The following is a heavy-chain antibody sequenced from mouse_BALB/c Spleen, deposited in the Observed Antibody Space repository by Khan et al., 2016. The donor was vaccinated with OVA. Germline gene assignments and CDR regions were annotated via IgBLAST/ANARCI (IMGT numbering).Heavy chain of an antibody. J-gene: IGHJ2*01. CDR1: GYSITSDYA. D-gene: IGHD1-1*01. V-gene: IGHV3-2*02. Sequence: EVQLQESGPGLVKPSQSLSLTCTVTGYSITSDYAWIWIRQFPGNKLEWMGFISYSGNTNYNPSLKSRISITRDTSKNKFFLQLNSVTTEDTATYYCARVYGEDFDYWGQGTTLTVSS. CDR3: ARVYGEDFDY. CDR2: ISYSGNT.